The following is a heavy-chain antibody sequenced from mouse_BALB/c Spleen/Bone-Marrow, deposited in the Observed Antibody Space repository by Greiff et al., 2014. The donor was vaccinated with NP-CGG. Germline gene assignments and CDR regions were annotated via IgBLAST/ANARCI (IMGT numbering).Heavy chain of an antibody. CDR1: GFSLTDYG. Sequence: VKLMESGPGLVAPSQSLSITCTVSGFSLTDYGINWVRQPPGKGLEWLGMIWGDGTTDYNSALRSRLSINKDNSRSQVFLKMNSLQTDDTARYYCAREKYGNYYAMGYWGQGTSVTVPS. CDR2: IWGDGTT. D-gene: IGHD2-10*02. V-gene: IGHV2-6-7*01. CDR3: AREKYGNYYAMGY. J-gene: IGHJ4*01.